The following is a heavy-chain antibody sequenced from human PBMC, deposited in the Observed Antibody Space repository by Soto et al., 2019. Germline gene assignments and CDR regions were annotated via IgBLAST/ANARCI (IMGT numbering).Heavy chain of an antibody. CDR2: IYYSGST. D-gene: IGHD4-4*01. Sequence: SETLSLTCTVSGGSISSSGYYWGWIRQPPGKGLEWIGSIYYSGSTYYNPSLKSRVTISVDTSKNQFSLKLSSVTAADTAVYYCARLDYSNYPDYWGQGTLVTVSS. CDR1: GGSISSSGYY. V-gene: IGHV4-39*01. J-gene: IGHJ4*02. CDR3: ARLDYSNYPDY.